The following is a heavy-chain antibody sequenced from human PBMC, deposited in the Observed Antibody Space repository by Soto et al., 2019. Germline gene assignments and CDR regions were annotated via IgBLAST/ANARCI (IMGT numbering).Heavy chain of an antibody. Sequence: QVQLLQSGAELREPGSSVRVSCTPSGGTFVSSAFAWVRQAPGGKIEWMGGIIPILGSTKYAEQFLGRLTIRAEDSSRTAYLELRSLTFDDTAVYFCAKKNSHGDCNKAWLEPWGQGTLVTVST. CDR3: AKKNSHGDCNKAWLEP. CDR2: IIPILGST. CDR1: GGTFVSSA. J-gene: IGHJ5*02. D-gene: IGHD2-21*01. V-gene: IGHV1-69*01.